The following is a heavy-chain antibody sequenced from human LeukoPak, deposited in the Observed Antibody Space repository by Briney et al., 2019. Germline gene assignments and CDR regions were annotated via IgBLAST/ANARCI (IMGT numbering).Heavy chain of an antibody. Sequence: GASVKVSCKASGYTFTTYAIHWVRQAPGQRLEWMGWINPGNGNTKYSQKFQGRVTITRDTSASTAYMELSSLRSEDTAVYYCARDSGTLWFGESTYGMDVWGQGTTVTVSS. J-gene: IGHJ6*02. CDR1: GYTFTTYA. D-gene: IGHD3-10*01. CDR3: ARDSGTLWFGESTYGMDV. V-gene: IGHV1-3*01. CDR2: INPGNGNT.